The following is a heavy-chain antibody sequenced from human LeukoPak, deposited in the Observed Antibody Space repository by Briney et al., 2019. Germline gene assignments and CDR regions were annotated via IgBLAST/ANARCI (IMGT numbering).Heavy chain of an antibody. V-gene: IGHV3-48*03. CDR3: AGEGCGGDCIFNWFDP. CDR1: GFTFSSYE. D-gene: IGHD2-21*02. J-gene: IGHJ5*02. CDR2: ISSGGSTI. Sequence: PGGSLRLSCAASGFTFSSYEMNWVRQAPGKGLEWVSYISSGGSTIYYADSVKGRFTISRDNAKNSLYLQMNSLRAEDTAVYYCAGEGCGGDCIFNWFDPWGQGTLVTVSS.